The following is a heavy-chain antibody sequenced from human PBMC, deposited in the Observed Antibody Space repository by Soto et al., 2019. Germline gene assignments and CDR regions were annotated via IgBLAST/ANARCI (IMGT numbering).Heavy chain of an antibody. CDR3: ARGALGNYYQDS. D-gene: IGHD3-10*01. CDR1: GFTFSRDW. J-gene: IGHJ4*02. V-gene: IGHV3-74*01. CDR2: INSDGTRT. Sequence: DVQLLESGGGLLQPGGSLRLSCATSGFTFSRDWMHWVRQAPGKGLVWVSRINSDGTRTNYADYAMGRFTISRDNAKNTLYLQMNSLRAEDTAVYFCARGALGNYYQDSWGQGTPVTVSS.